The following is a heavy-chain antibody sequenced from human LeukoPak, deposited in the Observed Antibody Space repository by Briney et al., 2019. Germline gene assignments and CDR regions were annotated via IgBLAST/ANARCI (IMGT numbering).Heavy chain of an antibody. J-gene: IGHJ3*02. Sequence: GRSLRLSCAASGFTFSSYAMSWVRQAPGKGLEWVSAISGSGGSTYYADSVKGRFTISRDNSKNTLYLQMNSLRAEDTAVYYCAKGYSSSWYGLAFDIWGQGTMVTVSS. D-gene: IGHD6-13*01. CDR2: ISGSGGST. CDR1: GFTFSSYA. CDR3: AKGYSSSWYGLAFDI. V-gene: IGHV3-23*01.